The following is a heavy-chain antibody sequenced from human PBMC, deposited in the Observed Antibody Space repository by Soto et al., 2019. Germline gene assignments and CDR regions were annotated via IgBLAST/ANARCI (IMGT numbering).Heavy chain of an antibody. CDR2: INHSGST. CDR3: ARGPYSSSSWFDP. D-gene: IGHD6-6*01. CDR1: GGSFSGYY. Sequence: QVQLQQWGAGLLKPSETLSLTCAVYGGSFSGYYWSWIRQPLGKGLEWIGEINHSGSTNYNPSLKSRVTISVDTSKNQFSLKLSSVTAADTAVYYCARGPYSSSSWFDPWGHGTLVTVSS. J-gene: IGHJ5*02. V-gene: IGHV4-34*01.